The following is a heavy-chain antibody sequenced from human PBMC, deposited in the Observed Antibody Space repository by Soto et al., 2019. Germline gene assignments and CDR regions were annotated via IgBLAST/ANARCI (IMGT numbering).Heavy chain of an antibody. CDR3: AREPAVYDFWSRSINY. CDR1: GGSVSSGSYY. D-gene: IGHD3-3*01. J-gene: IGHJ4*02. V-gene: IGHV4-61*01. Sequence: PSETLSLTCTVSGGSVSSGSYYWSWIRQPPGKGLEWIGYIYYSGSTNYNPSLKSRVTISVDTSKNQFSLKLSSVTAADTAVYYCAREPAVYDFWSRSINYWGQGTLVAVSS. CDR2: IYYSGST.